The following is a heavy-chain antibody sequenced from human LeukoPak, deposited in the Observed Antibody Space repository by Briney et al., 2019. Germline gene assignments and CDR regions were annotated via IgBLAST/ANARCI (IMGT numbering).Heavy chain of an antibody. J-gene: IGHJ4*02. CDR1: GFTFNSYA. CDR2: ISYDGSNK. D-gene: IGHD3-16*01. Sequence: PGGSLRLSCAASGFTFNSYAMHWVRQAPGKGLEWVAVISYDGSNKYYADSVKGRFTISRDNSKNTLYLQMNSLRAEDTAVYYCARDTISLGFDYWGQGTLVTVSS. V-gene: IGHV3-30-3*01. CDR3: ARDTISLGFDY.